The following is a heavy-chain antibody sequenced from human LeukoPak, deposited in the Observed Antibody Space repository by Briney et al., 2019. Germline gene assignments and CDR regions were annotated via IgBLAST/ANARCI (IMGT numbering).Heavy chain of an antibody. D-gene: IGHD3-22*01. Sequence: GGSLRLSCAASGFTFSSYGMHWVRQAPGKGLEWVAVIWYDGSNKYYADSVKGRFTISRDNSKNTLYLQMNSLRAEDTAVYYCARVGYSSPADYWGQGTLVTVSS. CDR1: GFTFSSYG. CDR3: ARVGYSSPADY. V-gene: IGHV3-33*01. CDR2: IWYDGSNK. J-gene: IGHJ4*02.